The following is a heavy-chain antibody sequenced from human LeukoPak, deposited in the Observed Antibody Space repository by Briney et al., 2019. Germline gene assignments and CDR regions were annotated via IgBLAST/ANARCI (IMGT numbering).Heavy chain of an antibody. CDR1: GFTFSSYS. CDR2: ISSSSSYI. Sequence: GGSLRLSCAASGFTFSSYSMNWVRQAPGKGLEWVSSISSSSSYIYYADSVKGRFTISRDNAKNSLYLQMNSLRAEDTAVYYCASHYYDSSGYYYGSPGYWGQGTLVTVSS. D-gene: IGHD3-22*01. CDR3: ASHYYDSSGYYYGSPGY. J-gene: IGHJ4*02. V-gene: IGHV3-21*01.